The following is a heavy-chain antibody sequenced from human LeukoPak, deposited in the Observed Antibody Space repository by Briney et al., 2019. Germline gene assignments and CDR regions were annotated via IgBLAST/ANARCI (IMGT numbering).Heavy chain of an antibody. Sequence: ASVKVSCKASGYTFTGYYMHWVRQAPGQGLEWMGWINPNSGGTNYAQKFRGRVTMTRDTSISTAYMELSRLRSDDTAVYYCAPSATSIAAAYGYWGQGTLVTVSS. J-gene: IGHJ4*02. CDR1: GYTFTGYY. D-gene: IGHD6-13*01. V-gene: IGHV1-2*02. CDR2: INPNSGGT. CDR3: APSATSIAAAYGY.